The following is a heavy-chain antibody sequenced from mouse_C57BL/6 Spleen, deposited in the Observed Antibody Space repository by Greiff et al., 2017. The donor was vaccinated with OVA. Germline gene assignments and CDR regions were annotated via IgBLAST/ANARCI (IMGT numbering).Heavy chain of an antibody. D-gene: IGHD2-1*01. CDR3: AKRGCNCEGYIAC. CDR2: IWGGGST. J-gene: IGHJ2*01. V-gene: IGHV2-9*01. CDR1: GFSLTSYG. Sequence: VKVVESGPGLVAPSQSLSITCTVSGFSLTSYGVDWVRQPPGKGLEWLGVIWGGGSTNYNSALMSRLSISKDNSKSKVFLKMNRPQTQDTAMKYCAKRGCNCEGYIACWGQGTPLTVSS.